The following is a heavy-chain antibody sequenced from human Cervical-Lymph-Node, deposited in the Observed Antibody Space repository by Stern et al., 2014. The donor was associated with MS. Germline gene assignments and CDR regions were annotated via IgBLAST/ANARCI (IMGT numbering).Heavy chain of an antibody. D-gene: IGHD3-22*01. CDR1: GFTFSSYS. CDR2: ISSSSSYI. Sequence: VQLVESGGGLVKPGGSLRLSCAASGFTFSSYSMNWVRQAPGKGLEWVSSISSSSSYIYYADSVKGRFTISRDNAKNSLYLQMNSLRAEDTAVYYCARDRGGMYYYDSSGYASDAFDIWGQGTMVTVSS. J-gene: IGHJ3*02. CDR3: ARDRGGMYYYDSSGYASDAFDI. V-gene: IGHV3-21*01.